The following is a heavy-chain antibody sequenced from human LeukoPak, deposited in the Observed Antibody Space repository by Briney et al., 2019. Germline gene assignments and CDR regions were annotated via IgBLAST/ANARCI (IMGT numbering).Heavy chain of an antibody. D-gene: IGHD5-12*01. CDR2: IYYSGST. V-gene: IGHV4-39*07. J-gene: IGHJ4*02. Sequence: WVRQPPGKGLEWIGSIYYSGSTYYNPSLKSRVTISVDTSKNQFSLKLSSVTAADTAVYYCARDLGGYARWGQGTLVTVSS. CDR3: ARDLGGYAR.